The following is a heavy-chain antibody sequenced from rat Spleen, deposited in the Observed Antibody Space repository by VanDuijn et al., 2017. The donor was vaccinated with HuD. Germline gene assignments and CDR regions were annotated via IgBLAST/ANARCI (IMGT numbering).Heavy chain of an antibody. CDR1: GFTFSRYW. Sequence: EVQLVETGGGLVQPGKSLKLSCVASGFTFSRYWMYWVRQAPRKGLEWVATILFDGSTTYYRDSVEGRFTISRDNAENTAYLQMNSLWSEDTATYYCAVAGYGYWGQGVMVTVSS. D-gene: IGHD1-7*01. V-gene: IGHV5-58*01. CDR3: AVAGYGY. CDR2: ILFDGSTT. J-gene: IGHJ2*01.